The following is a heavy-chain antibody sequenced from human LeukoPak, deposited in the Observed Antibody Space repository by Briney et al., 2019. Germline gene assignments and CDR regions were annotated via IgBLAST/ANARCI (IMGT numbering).Heavy chain of an antibody. Sequence: GGSLRLSCAASGFTFSDYYMSWIRQAPGKGLEWVSYISSSSSYTNYADSVKGRFTISRDNAKNSLYLQMNGLRAEDTAVYYCARDGRGCSSTSCYDDYYYGMDVWGQGTTVTVSS. V-gene: IGHV3-11*05. J-gene: IGHJ6*02. CDR2: ISSSSSYT. CDR3: ARDGRGCSSTSCYDDYYYGMDV. CDR1: GFTFSDYY. D-gene: IGHD2-2*01.